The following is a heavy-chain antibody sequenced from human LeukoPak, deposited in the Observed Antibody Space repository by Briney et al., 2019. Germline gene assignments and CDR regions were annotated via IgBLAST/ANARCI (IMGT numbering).Heavy chain of an antibody. V-gene: IGHV1-24*01. CDR1: GYTLTELS. CDR2: FDPEDGVT. CDR3: ATDTPYSSSWYP. J-gene: IGHJ5*02. D-gene: IGHD6-13*01. Sequence: ASVKVSCKVSGYTLTELSMHWVRQAPGKGLEWMGGFDPEDGVTIYAQKFQGRVTMTEDTSTDTAYMELSSLRSEDTAVYYCATDTPYSSSWYPWGQGTLVTVSS.